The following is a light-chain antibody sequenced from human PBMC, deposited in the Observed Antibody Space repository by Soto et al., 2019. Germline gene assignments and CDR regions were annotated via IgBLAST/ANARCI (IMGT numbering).Light chain of an antibody. CDR2: DAS. J-gene: IGKJ3*01. CDR3: QQYDNLPLT. V-gene: IGKV1-33*01. Sequence: DIQMTQSPSCLSASVGDRVTITCQASQDISNYLNWYQQKPGKAPKLLIYDASNLETGVPSRFSGSGSGTDFTFTISSLQPEDIATYYCQQYDNLPLTCXPGTKLDIK. CDR1: QDISNY.